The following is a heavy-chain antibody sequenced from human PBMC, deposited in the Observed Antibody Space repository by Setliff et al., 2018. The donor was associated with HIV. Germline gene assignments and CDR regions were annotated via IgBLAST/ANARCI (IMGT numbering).Heavy chain of an antibody. J-gene: IGHJ4*02. CDR3: ARGGYQRGYTYGSFDY. CDR2: IYSGGTT. D-gene: IGHD5-18*01. Sequence: PSETLSLTCTVSGGSISSSSYYWGWIRQPPGKGLEWIGNIYSGGTTYYNSSLRSRVTISVDTSKNQFSLKLSSVTAADTAVYYCARGGYQRGYTYGSFDYWGQGTLVTVSS. V-gene: IGHV4-39*07. CDR1: GGSISSSSYY.